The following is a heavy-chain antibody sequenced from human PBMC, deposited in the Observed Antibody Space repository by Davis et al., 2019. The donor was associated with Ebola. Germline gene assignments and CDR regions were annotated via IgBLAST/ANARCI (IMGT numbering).Heavy chain of an antibody. CDR2: IYTGDSDA. D-gene: IGHD2-8*02. CDR3: ASLRRTITGMDDAFDF. V-gene: IGHV5-51*01. Sequence: GESLKISCKDSGNSFSSHWIGWVRQMPGKGLEWMGIIYTGDSDARYSPSFRGHVTISADKSTKTAFLQWSSLKASDTAMYYCASLRRTITGMDDAFDFWGQGTMVTVSS. J-gene: IGHJ3*01. CDR1: GNSFSSHW.